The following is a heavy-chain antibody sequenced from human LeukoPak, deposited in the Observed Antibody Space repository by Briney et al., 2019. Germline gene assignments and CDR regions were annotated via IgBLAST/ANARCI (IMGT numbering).Heavy chain of an antibody. CDR2: ISYDGSNK. V-gene: IGHV3-30*04. CDR3: ASSGSYWYYYYGMDV. J-gene: IGHJ6*02. Sequence: GRSLRLSCAASGFTFSSYAMHWVHQAPGKGLEWVAVISYDGSNKYYADSVKGRFTISRDNSKNTLYLQMNSLRAEDTAVYYCASSGSYWYYYYGMDVWGQGTTVTVSS. D-gene: IGHD1-26*01. CDR1: GFTFSSYA.